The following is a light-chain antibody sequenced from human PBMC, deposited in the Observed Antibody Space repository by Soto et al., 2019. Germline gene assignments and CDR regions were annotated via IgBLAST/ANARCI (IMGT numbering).Light chain of an antibody. J-gene: IGKJ5*01. Sequence: EIVLTQSPATLSLSPGEIATLSCRASQSVSSTYLAWYQQQPGQAPRLLMSGTSNRATGTPDRFSGSGSGTDFTLTISRLEPEDFAVYYCQQYGSPPITFGQGTRLRL. CDR1: QSVSSTY. CDR3: QQYGSPPIT. CDR2: GTS. V-gene: IGKV3-20*01.